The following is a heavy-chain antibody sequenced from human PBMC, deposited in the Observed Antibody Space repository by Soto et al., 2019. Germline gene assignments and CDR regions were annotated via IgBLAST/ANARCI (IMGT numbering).Heavy chain of an antibody. CDR2: INGDGASL. J-gene: IGHJ6*02. V-gene: IGHV3-74*03. Sequence: EVRLEEAGGGFVQPGGSLRVSCSGSGFIFSSFWMHWVRQGPGKGLGWVSRINGDGASLAYAESVKGRFSISRDNVKKTLHLQMNSLGVDDTAVYFCAREGSLGLDVWGRGTTVTVSS. CDR1: GFIFSSFW. CDR3: AREGSLGLDV. D-gene: IGHD3-10*01.